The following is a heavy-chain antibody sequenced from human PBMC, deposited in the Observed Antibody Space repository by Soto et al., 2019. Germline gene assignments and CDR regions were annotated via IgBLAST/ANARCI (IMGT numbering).Heavy chain of an antibody. CDR3: ARGGGLVVTPFDI. V-gene: IGHV1-69*13. Sequence: ASVKVSCKASGGTFGSYAISWVRQAPGQGLEWMGGIIPIFGTANYAEKFQGRVTITADESTSTAYMELSSLRSEDTAVYYCARGGGLVVTPFDIWGQGTMVTVSS. CDR2: IIPIFGTA. J-gene: IGHJ3*02. D-gene: IGHD2-15*01. CDR1: GGTFGSYA.